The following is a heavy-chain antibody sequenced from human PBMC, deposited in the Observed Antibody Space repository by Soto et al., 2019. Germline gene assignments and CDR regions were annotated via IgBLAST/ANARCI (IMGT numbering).Heavy chain of an antibody. V-gene: IGHV3-74*01. CDR2: VNSDGHDT. CDR1: GFTFSTYW. D-gene: IGHD1-26*01. J-gene: IGHJ4*02. CDR3: ARGRENYRYFDY. Sequence: EVQLVESGGGLVQPGGSLRLSCAASGFTFSTYWMHWVRQTPGKGLVWVSRVNSDGHDTVYADSVKGRFTLSRDNAKNPVFFQMISLRAEDSAVYYCARGRENYRYFDYWGQGIVVTVSS.